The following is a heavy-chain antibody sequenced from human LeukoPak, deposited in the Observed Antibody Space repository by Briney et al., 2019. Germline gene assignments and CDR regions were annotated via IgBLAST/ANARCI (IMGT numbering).Heavy chain of an antibody. J-gene: IGHJ4*02. CDR3: IPGGNYYPY. Sequence: GGSLRLSCAASGFAFSNAGMSWGRQAPGTGLEWVGRIKSKTDGGTTDYAAPVKGRFTISRDDSKNTPDLQMNSLKTEDTAVYYCIPGGNYYPYWGQGTLVTVSS. V-gene: IGHV3-15*01. D-gene: IGHD1-26*01. CDR2: IKSKTDGGTT. CDR1: GFAFSNAG.